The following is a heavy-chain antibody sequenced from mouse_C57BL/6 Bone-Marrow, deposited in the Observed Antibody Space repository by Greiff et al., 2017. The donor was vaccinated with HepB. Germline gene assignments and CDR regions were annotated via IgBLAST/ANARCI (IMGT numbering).Heavy chain of an antibody. CDR3: ARARKWLLSWFAY. CDR2: IYPGDGDT. J-gene: IGHJ3*01. V-gene: IGHV1-82*01. Sequence: QVQLQQSGPELVKPGASVKISCKASGYAFSSSWMNWVKQRPGKGLEWIGRIYPGDGDTNYNGKFKGKATLTADKSSSTAYMQLSSLTSEDSAVYFCARARKWLLSWFAYWGQGTLVTVSA. D-gene: IGHD2-3*01. CDR1: GYAFSSSW.